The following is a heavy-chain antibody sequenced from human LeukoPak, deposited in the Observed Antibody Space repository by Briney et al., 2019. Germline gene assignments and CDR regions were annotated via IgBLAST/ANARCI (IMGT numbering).Heavy chain of an antibody. J-gene: IGHJ5*02. CDR1: GYTFTGYY. Sequence: ASVKVSCKASGYTFTGYYMHWVRQAPGQGLEWMGWINPNSGGTNYAQKFQGRVTMTRDTSISTAYMELSSLRSEDTAVYYCAADLEYSSGSTNWFDPWGQGTLVTVSS. V-gene: IGHV1-2*02. CDR3: AADLEYSSGSTNWFDP. CDR2: INPNSGGT. D-gene: IGHD6-19*01.